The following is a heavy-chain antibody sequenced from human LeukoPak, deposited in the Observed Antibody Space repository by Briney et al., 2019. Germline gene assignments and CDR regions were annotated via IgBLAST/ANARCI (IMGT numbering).Heavy chain of an antibody. CDR2: ISAYNGNT. CDR3: ARVIWYSSGWPDAFDI. CDR1: GYTFTSYG. V-gene: IGHV1-18*01. J-gene: IGHJ3*02. Sequence: GASVKVSCKASGYTFTSYGIIWVRQAPGQGLEWMGWISAYNGNTNYAQKLQGRVTMTTDTSTSTAYMELRSLRSDDTAVYYCARVIWYSSGWPDAFDIWGQGTMVTVSS. D-gene: IGHD6-19*01.